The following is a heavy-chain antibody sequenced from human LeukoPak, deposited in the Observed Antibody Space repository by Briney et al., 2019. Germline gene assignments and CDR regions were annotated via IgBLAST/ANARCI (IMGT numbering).Heavy chain of an antibody. CDR3: ARPADYGDYGAFDI. V-gene: IGHV3-21*01. J-gene: IGHJ3*02. CDR2: ISSSSSYI. CDR1: GFTFSSYS. D-gene: IGHD4-17*01. Sequence: PGGSLRLSCAASGFTFSSYSMNWVRQAPGKGLEWVSSISSSSSYIYYADSVKGRFTISRDNAKNSLYLQMNSLRAEDTAVYYCARPADYGDYGAFDIWGQGTMVTVSS.